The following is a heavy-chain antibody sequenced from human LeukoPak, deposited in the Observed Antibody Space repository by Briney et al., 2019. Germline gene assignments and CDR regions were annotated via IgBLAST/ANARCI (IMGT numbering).Heavy chain of an antibody. Sequence: PGGSLRLSCAASGFTFNSYVMSWVRQAPGKGLEWVSGINWNGGSTGYADSVKGRFTISRDNAKNSLYLQMNSLRAEDTALYYCASLGYCSGGSCYARRDYWGQGTLVTVSS. D-gene: IGHD2-15*01. CDR3: ASLGYCSGGSCYARRDY. CDR2: INWNGGST. V-gene: IGHV3-20*04. CDR1: GFTFNSYV. J-gene: IGHJ4*02.